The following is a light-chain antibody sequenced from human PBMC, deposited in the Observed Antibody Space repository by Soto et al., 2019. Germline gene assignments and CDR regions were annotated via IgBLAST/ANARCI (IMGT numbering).Light chain of an antibody. Sequence: MVMTQSPATLSVSPGERATLSCRASQSVSTKLAWYQQKPGQAPRLLIYGASTRATGIPARFSGSGSGTDFTHTISSLQSEDFAVYYCQQYNNWPYTFGPGTRVDIK. CDR1: QSVSTK. CDR3: QQYNNWPYT. J-gene: IGKJ3*01. CDR2: GAS. V-gene: IGKV3D-15*01.